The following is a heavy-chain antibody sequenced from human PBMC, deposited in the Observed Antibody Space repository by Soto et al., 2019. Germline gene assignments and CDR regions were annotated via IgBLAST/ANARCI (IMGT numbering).Heavy chain of an antibody. CDR1: GGTFSSYA. D-gene: IGHD2-2*01. V-gene: IGHV1-69*01. CDR3: ARAQGSSTSLEIYYYYYYGMDV. J-gene: IGHJ6*02. Sequence: QVQLVQSGAEMKKPGSSVKVSCKASGGTFSSYAISWVRQAPGQGLEWMGGIIPISDTTNYAQKFQGRVTITADEYTSTAYMELSSLRSEDTAVYYCARAQGSSTSLEIYYYYYYGMDVWGQGTTVTVSS. CDR2: IIPISDTT.